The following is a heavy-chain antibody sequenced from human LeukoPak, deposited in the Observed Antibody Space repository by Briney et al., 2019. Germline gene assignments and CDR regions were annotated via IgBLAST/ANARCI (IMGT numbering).Heavy chain of an antibody. CDR1: GVSISSGSYF. V-gene: IGHV4-61*02. CDR2: IYTSGST. Sequence: KASETLSLTCTVSGVSISSGSYFWSWIRQPAGKGLEWIGRIYTSGSTNYNPSLKSRVTISVDTSKNQFSLKLSSVTAADTAVYYCARGGSGWNYYYYYMDVWGKGTTVTISS. CDR3: ARGGSGWNYYYYYMDV. J-gene: IGHJ6*03. D-gene: IGHD6-19*01.